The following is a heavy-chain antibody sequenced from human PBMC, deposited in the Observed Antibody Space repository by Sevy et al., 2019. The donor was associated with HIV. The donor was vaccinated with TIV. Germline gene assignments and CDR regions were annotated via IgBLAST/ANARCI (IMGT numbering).Heavy chain of an antibody. J-gene: IGHJ6*02. CDR3: ATDQYYDIVTGLFGVDV. CDR2: VYFSGYT. CDR1: GVSVSSGEYY. Sequence: SETLSLTCTVSGVSVSSGEYYWTWIRQPPGKGLEWIGYVYFSGYTNYNPSVKSRVTISIDTSKNQFSLKLSSVTAADTAVYYCATDQYYDIVTGLFGVDVWGQGTTVTVSS. D-gene: IGHD3-9*01. V-gene: IGHV4-61*08.